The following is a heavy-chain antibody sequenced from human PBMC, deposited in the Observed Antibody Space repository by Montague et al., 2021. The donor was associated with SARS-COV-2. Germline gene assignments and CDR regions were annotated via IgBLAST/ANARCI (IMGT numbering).Heavy chain of an antibody. Sequence: SETLSLTCVVYGGSFSGYYWSWIRQPPGKGLEWIGEINHSGSTNYNPSLKSRVTISVDTSNKQFSLRLNSVTAADTAVYYCARGGGYSYGALDYWGQGTLVTVSS. D-gene: IGHD5-18*01. V-gene: IGHV4-34*01. CDR1: GGSFSGYY. J-gene: IGHJ4*02. CDR3: ARGGGYSYGALDY. CDR2: INHSGST.